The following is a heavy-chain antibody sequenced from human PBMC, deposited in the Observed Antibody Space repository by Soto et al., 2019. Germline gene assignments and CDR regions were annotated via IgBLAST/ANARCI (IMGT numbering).Heavy chain of an antibody. V-gene: IGHV5-51*01. Sequence: PGESLKISCKGSGYSFTTYWIAWVRQRPGKGLEWIGVIYPGDSDTKYNPSFQGQVTISADKSITTTYLRWTSLKASDTAIYYCAASIFYYGMDVWGQGTTVTVSS. CDR2: IYPGDSDT. J-gene: IGHJ6*02. CDR1: GYSFTTYW. CDR3: AASIFYYGMDV.